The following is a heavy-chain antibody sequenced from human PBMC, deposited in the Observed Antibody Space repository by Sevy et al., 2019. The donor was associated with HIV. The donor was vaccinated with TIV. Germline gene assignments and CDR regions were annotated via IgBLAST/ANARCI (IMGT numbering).Heavy chain of an antibody. Sequence: GGSLRLSCAASGFTFSRSYMTWVRQAPGKGLEWVSVIYSGGSTYYADSVKGRFTISRDNSRDTLYLQMNSLRDEDTAVYYCARDGNSYAHFGFWGQGTLVTVSS. CDR3: ARDGNSYAHFGF. V-gene: IGHV3-66*01. CDR2: IYSGGST. CDR1: GFTFSRSY. J-gene: IGHJ4*02. D-gene: IGHD5-18*01.